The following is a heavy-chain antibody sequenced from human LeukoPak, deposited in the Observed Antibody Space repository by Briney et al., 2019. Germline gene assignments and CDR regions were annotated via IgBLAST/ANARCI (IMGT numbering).Heavy chain of an antibody. Sequence: GGSLRLSCAASGFTFNNYNINWVRQAPGKGLEWVSYISSGSTTIYYADSVKGRFTISRDNSKNTLYLQMNSLRAEDTAVYYCARDCGNAPYFDYWGQGTLVTVSS. V-gene: IGHV3-48*01. D-gene: IGHD4-23*01. CDR2: ISSGSTTI. J-gene: IGHJ4*02. CDR1: GFTFNNYN. CDR3: ARDCGNAPYFDY.